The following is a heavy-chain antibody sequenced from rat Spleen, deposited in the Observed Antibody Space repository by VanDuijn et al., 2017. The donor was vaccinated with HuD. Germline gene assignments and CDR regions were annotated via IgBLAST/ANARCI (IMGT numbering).Heavy chain of an antibody. CDR1: GFSLISNG. J-gene: IGHJ2*01. V-gene: IGHV2S12*01. D-gene: IGHD1-1*01. CDR3: TRDPITTRDYFDY. CDR2: ISSGGST. Sequence: QVQLKESGPGLVQPSQTLSLTCTVSGFSLISNGVSWVRQPPGKGLEWIAEISSGGSTYFNSVLKSRLSISRDTSKSQVFLKMNSLQTEDTAIYFCTRDPITTRDYFDYWGQGVMVTVSS.